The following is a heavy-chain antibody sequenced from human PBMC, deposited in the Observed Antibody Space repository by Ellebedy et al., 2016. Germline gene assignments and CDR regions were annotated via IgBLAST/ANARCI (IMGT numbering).Heavy chain of an antibody. CDR2: ISADGTRT. V-gene: IGHV3-23*01. CDR3: RPGHYSGSWG. Sequence: GGSLRLXXAPSGFTIGNYFLSWVRQAPGRGLEWVSTISADGTRTYLADAVKGRFTISRDNSKNTLYLQMYRLRVEDTAVYYCRPGHYSGSWGWGQGTLVTVSS. J-gene: IGHJ4*02. CDR1: GFTIGNYF. D-gene: IGHD2-15*01.